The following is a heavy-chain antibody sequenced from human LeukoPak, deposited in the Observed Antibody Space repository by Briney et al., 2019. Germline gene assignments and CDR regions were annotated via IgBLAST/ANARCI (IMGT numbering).Heavy chain of an antibody. CDR3: AKHCRYSSRSCYCDY. V-gene: IGHV1-2*02. Sequence: LRASVKVSCKASGYTFTGYYMHWVRQAPGQGLEWMGLINPNSGGANYAQKFQGRVTMTRDTSISTAYMELSRLISDDTAVYYCAKHCRYSSRSCYCDYWGQGTLVTISS. CDR2: INPNSGGA. CDR1: GYTFTGYY. D-gene: IGHD6-19*01. J-gene: IGHJ4*02.